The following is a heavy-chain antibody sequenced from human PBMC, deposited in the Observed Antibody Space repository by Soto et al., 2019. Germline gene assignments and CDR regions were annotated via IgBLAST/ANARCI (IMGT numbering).Heavy chain of an antibody. J-gene: IGHJ6*03. D-gene: IGHD3-10*01. V-gene: IGHV3-74*01. CDR2: ANSDGSSP. CDR1: GLTFPNYW. Sequence: EVQLVESGGGLVQPGGSLRLSCAASGLTFPNYWMHWVRQGPGKGLMWVARANSDGSSPTYADSVKGRFTISRDNAKNTVYMQMSSLRAEDTAVYYCARGTGALDYYYMDVWGKWNTVTVSS. CDR3: ARGTGALDYYYMDV.